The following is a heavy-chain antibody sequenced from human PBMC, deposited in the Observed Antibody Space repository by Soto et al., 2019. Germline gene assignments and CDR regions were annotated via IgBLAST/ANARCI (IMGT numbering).Heavy chain of an antibody. CDR1: SGSIISGGYY. D-gene: IGHD6-13*01. Sequence: ILSLTCAVSSGSIISGGYYWSWIRQHPGKGLEWIGYIYYSGSTYYNPSLKSRVTISVDTSKNQFSLKLSSVTAADTAVYYCARDLTGSAAGLFGYWGQGTLVTVSS. CDR3: ARDLTGSAAGLFGY. CDR2: IYYSGST. V-gene: IGHV4-31*11. J-gene: IGHJ4*02.